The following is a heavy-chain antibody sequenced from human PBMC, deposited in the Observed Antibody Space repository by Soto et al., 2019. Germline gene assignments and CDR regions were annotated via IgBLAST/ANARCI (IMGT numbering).Heavy chain of an antibody. CDR3: AREEVDTAMVLGY. CDR2: IWYDGSNK. CDR1: GFTFSSYG. V-gene: IGHV3-33*01. Sequence: VQLVESGGGVVQPGRSLRLSCAASGFTFSSYGMHWVRQAPGKGLEWVAVIWYDGSNKYYADSVKGRFTISRDNSKNTLYLQMNSLRAEDTAVYYCAREEVDTAMVLGYWGQGTLVTVSS. D-gene: IGHD5-18*01. J-gene: IGHJ4*02.